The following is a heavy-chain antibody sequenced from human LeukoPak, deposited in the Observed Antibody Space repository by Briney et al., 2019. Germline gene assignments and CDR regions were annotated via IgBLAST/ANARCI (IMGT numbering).Heavy chain of an antibody. CDR3: ARGGCSGGSCSHIFRSDP. CDR1: GYTFTSYY. CDR2: ISPSGGST. V-gene: IGHV1-46*01. Sequence: ASVKVSCKASGYTFTSYYMHWVRQAPGQGLEWMGIISPSGGSTSYAQKFQGRVTMTRDTSTSTVYMELSSLRSEDTAVYYCARGGCSGGSCSHIFRSDPWGQGTLVTVSS. J-gene: IGHJ5*02. D-gene: IGHD2-15*01.